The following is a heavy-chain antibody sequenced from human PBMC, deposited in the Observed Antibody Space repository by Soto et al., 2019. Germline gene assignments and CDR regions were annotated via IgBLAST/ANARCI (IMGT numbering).Heavy chain of an antibody. D-gene: IGHD3-3*01. Sequence: EVQLLESGGGLVQPGGSLRLSCAASGFTFSSYAMSWVRQAPGKGLEWVSAISGSGGSTYYADSVKGRFTISRDNSKNTLYLQMNSLKAEDTAVYYCAKDRVTIFGVEYYYFDYWGQGTLVTVSS. V-gene: IGHV3-23*01. CDR3: AKDRVTIFGVEYYYFDY. CDR2: ISGSGGST. J-gene: IGHJ4*02. CDR1: GFTFSSYA.